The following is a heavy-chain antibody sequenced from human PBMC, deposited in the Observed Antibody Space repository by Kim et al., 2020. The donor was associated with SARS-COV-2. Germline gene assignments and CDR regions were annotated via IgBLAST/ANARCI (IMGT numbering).Heavy chain of an antibody. V-gene: IGHV3-23*01. J-gene: IGHJ4*02. D-gene: IGHD1-1*01. CDR3: AKGGGTSPFGY. Sequence: YADSGKGRFTISRDISKNTLYLQMSSRRAEDTAVYYCAKGGGTSPFGYWGQGTLVTVSS.